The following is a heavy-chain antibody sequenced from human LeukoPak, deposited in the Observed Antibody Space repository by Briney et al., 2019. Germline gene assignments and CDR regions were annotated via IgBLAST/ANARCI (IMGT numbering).Heavy chain of an antibody. CDR3: ARDLGSYGIGY. CDR1: GGSTSIGGYY. D-gene: IGHD1-26*01. Sequence: PSETLSLTCTVSGGSTSIGGYYWSWIRQHPGKGLEWIGYMYYSGTTYYNPSLKSRVTISVDTSKNQFSLKLSSVTAADTAVYYCARDLGSYGIGYWGQGTLVTVSS. J-gene: IGHJ4*02. CDR2: MYYSGTT. V-gene: IGHV4-31*03.